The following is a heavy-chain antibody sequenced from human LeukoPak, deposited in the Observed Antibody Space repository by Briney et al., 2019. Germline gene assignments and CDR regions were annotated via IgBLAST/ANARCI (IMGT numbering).Heavy chain of an antibody. V-gene: IGHV3-23*01. CDR3: AKGVNIGGYNSLDY. CDR2: ISGSGGST. CDR1: GFTFSSYA. J-gene: IGHJ4*02. Sequence: GGSLRLSCAASGFTFSSYAMSWVRQAPGKGLEWVSAISGSGGSTYYADSVKGRFTISKDNSKNTLYLQMNSLRAEDTAVYDCAKGVNIGGYNSLDYWGQGTLVTVSS. D-gene: IGHD5-24*01.